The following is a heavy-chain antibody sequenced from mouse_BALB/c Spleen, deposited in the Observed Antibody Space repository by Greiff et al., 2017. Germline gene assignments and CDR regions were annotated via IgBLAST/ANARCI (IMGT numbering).Heavy chain of an antibody. CDR1: GYTFTSYW. J-gene: IGHJ4*01. CDR3: ARKLPDYYAMDY. D-gene: IGHD2-1*01. Sequence: VQVVESGPELVKPGASVKLSCKTSGYTFTSYWIQWVKQRPGQGLGWIGEIFPGTGTTYYNEKFKGKATLTIDTSSSTAYMQLSSLTSEDSAVYFCARKLPDYYAMDYWGQGTSVTVSS. V-gene: IGHV1S132*01. CDR2: IFPGTGTT.